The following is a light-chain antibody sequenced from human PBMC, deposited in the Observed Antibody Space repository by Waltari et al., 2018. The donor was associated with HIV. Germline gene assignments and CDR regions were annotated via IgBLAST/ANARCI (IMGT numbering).Light chain of an antibody. CDR2: QDS. J-gene: IGLJ2*01. V-gene: IGLV3-1*01. CDR1: KLGNKY. Sequence: SYELTQPPSVSVSPGQTASITCSGDKLGNKYACWYQQKPGQSPVLVIYQDSQRPSGIPERFSGSNSGNTATLTISWTQAMDEADYYCQAWDSSTDVVFGGGTKLTVL. CDR3: QAWDSSTDVV.